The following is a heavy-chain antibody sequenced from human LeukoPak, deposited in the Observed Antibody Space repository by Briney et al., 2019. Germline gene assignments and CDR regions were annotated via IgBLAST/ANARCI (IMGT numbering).Heavy chain of an antibody. CDR1: GFTFSSYG. CDR3: ARSHYDILTGYQYYFDY. CDR2: ISRSGTTI. Sequence: GGSLRLSCAASGFTFSSYGMNWVRQAPGKGLEWVSYISRSGTTIYYADSVKGRFTISRDNSKNTLYLQMNSLRAEDTAVYYCARSHYDILTGYQYYFDYWGQGTLVTVSS. V-gene: IGHV3-48*01. D-gene: IGHD3-9*01. J-gene: IGHJ4*02.